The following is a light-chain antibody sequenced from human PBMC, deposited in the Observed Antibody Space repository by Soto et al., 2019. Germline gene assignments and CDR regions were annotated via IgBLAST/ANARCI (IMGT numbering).Light chain of an antibody. CDR3: QTWGTGIVV. CDR2: LNSDGSH. V-gene: IGLV4-69*01. J-gene: IGLJ2*01. Sequence: QPVLTQSPSASASRVASVKLTCTLSSGHSSYAIAWHQQQPETGPRYLMKLNSDGSHSKGDGIPDRFSGSSSGAERYLTIYSIQSEDEADYYCQTWGTGIVVFGGGTKVTVL. CDR1: SGHSSYA.